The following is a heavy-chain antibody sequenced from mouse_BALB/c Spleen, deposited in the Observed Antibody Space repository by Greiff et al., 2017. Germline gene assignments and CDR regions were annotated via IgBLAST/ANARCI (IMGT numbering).Heavy chain of an antibody. CDR1: GYTFTDYA. CDR3: ARYDYDGWGAWFAY. Sequence: QVQLQQSGAELVRPGVSVKISCKGSGYTFTDYAMHWVKQSHAKSLEWIGVISTYYGDASYNQKFKGKATMTVDKSSSTAYMELARLTSEDSAIYYCARYDYDGWGAWFAYWGQGTLVTVSA. CDR2: ISTYYGDA. V-gene: IGHV1S137*01. J-gene: IGHJ3*01. D-gene: IGHD2-4*01.